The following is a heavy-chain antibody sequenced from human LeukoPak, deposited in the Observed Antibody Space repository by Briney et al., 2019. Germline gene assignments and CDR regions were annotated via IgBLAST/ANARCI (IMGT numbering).Heavy chain of an antibody. J-gene: IGHJ5*02. CDR2: IYPGESDT. CDR3: ARQRYYDSSGQFDL. D-gene: IGHD3-22*01. V-gene: IGHV5-51*01. CDR1: GYSFTSYW. Sequence: GEALKISCKGSGYSFTSYWIGWARPMPGKGVGWRGIIYPGESDTRYSTSFEGQVNISADKYINTAYLQWSSLKASDTAMYYCARQRYYDSSGQFDLWGQGTLVTVSS.